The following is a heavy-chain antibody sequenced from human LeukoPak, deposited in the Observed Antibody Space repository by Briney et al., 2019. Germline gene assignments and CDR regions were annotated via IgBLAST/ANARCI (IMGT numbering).Heavy chain of an antibody. CDR3: ATVRALNWFDP. CDR2: INHSAST. CDR1: GGSFSGYY. D-gene: IGHD5-24*01. J-gene: IGHJ5*02. Sequence: SETLSLTCAVYGGSFSGYYLSWMRQPPGKGLGWIGEINHSASTNHSPSLKSRVAISVNTSKNQFSLKLSSVTAADTAVYYCATVRALNWFDPWGQGTLVTVSS. V-gene: IGHV4-34*01.